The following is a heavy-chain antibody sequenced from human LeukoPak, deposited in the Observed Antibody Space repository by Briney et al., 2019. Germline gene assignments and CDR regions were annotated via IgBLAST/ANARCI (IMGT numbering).Heavy chain of an antibody. V-gene: IGHV1-18*01. J-gene: IGHJ4*02. CDR1: GYTFSSYG. Sequence: ASVKVSCEASGYTFSSYGISWVRQSPGQGLEWMGCISAYNGNTNYAQKLQGRVTMTTDTSTSTAYMELRSLRSDDTAVYYCARDLYPTHYGSGSYFDYWGQGTLVTVSS. D-gene: IGHD3-10*01. CDR2: ISAYNGNT. CDR3: ARDLYPTHYGSGSYFDY.